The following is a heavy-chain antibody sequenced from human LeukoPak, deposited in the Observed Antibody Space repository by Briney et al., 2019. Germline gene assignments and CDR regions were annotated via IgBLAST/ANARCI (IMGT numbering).Heavy chain of an antibody. J-gene: IGHJ4*02. CDR1: GFTFSSYG. Sequence: GGSLRLSCAASGFTFSSYGMHWVRQAPGTGLEWVAFIHYGGSKKYYGDAVKGRFTISRDNSKNTLYLQMNSLRAEDTAVYYCAKDVEYQLLPTYFDYWGQGTLVTVSS. D-gene: IGHD2-2*01. CDR2: IHYGGSKK. CDR3: AKDVEYQLLPTYFDY. V-gene: IGHV3-30*02.